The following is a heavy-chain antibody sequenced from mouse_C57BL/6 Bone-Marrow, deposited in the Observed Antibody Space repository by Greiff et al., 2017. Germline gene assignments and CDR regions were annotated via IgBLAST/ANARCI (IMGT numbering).Heavy chain of an antibody. CDR3: ARQSEAMDY. J-gene: IGHJ4*01. CDR1: GFTFSSYG. V-gene: IGHV5-6*01. Sequence: EVQLQQSGGDLVKPGGSLTLSCAASGFTFSSYGMSWVRQTPDKRLEWVATISSGGSYTYYPDSVKGRFTISRDNAKHTLYLQMSSLKSEDTAMYYCARQSEAMDYWGQGTSVTVSA. CDR2: ISSGGSYT.